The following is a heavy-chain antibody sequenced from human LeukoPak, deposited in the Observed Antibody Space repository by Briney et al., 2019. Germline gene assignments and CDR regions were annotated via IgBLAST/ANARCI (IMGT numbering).Heavy chain of an antibody. D-gene: IGHD2-15*01. J-gene: IGHJ4*02. CDR1: GFTFSNAW. V-gene: IGHV3-15*01. CDR3: TTVVAVAATRVDY. Sequence: GGSLRLSCAASGFTFSNAWMSWVRQAPGKGLEWVGRIKSKTDGGTTDYAAPVKGRFTISRDDSKNTLYLQMNSLKTEDTAVYYCTTVVAVAATRVDYWGQGTLVTVSS. CDR2: IKSKTDGGTT.